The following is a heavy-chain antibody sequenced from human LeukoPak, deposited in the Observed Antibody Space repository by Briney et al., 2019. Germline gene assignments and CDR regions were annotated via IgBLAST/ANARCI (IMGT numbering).Heavy chain of an antibody. Sequence: GGSLRLSCVASGFIFSRHPMSWVRQAPRNGLELVSAINERGDITKYADSVMRRFTISRDSSKNTLYLQMNSLRAEDTAVYYCARGDDISPGRVLEYWGRGTLVTVSS. J-gene: IGHJ4*02. CDR3: ARGDDISPGRVLEY. D-gene: IGHD3-9*01. CDR1: GFIFSRHP. V-gene: IGHV3-23*01. CDR2: INERGDIT.